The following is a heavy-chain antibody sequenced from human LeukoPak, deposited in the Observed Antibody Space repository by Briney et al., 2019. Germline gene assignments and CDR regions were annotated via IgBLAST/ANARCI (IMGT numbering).Heavy chain of an antibody. CDR2: ISGSGGST. V-gene: IGHV3-23*01. J-gene: IGHJ4*02. CDR1: GFTFSSYA. D-gene: IGHD1-1*01. Sequence: GGSLRLSCAASGFTFSSYAMSWVRQAPGKWREWVSAISGSGGSTYYADSVKGRFTISRDNSKNTLYLQMNSLRAEDTAVYYCAKDKGFGTGTLDYWGQGTLVTVSS. CDR3: AKDKGFGTGTLDY.